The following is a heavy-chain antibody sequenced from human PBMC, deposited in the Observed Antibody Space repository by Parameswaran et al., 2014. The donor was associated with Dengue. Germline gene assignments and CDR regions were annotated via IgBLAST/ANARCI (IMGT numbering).Heavy chain of an antibody. J-gene: IGHJ3*02. CDR1: GFTFSSYS. D-gene: IGHD2-2*01. CDR3: ASAMGNDAFDI. Sequence: GGSLRLSCAASGFTFSSYSMNWVRQAPGKGLEWVSSISSSSSYIYYADSVKGRFTISRDNAKNSLYLQMNSLRAEDTAVYYCASAMGNDAFDIWGQGTMVTVSS. CDR2: ISSSSSYI. V-gene: IGHV3-21*01.